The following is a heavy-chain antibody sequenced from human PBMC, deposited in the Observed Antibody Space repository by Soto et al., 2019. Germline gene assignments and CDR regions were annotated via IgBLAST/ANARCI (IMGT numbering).Heavy chain of an antibody. CDR3: VRDVVGSYGYGPFDY. J-gene: IGHJ4*02. CDR2: IKQDGSEN. D-gene: IGHD5-18*01. V-gene: IGHV3-7*03. CDR1: GFTFSSDW. Sequence: GGSLRLSCAASGFTFSSDWMSWARQAPGRGLEGVANIKQDGSENYYVDSVRGRFTISIDNSKNALYLQMNSLSDEDTAVYYCVRDVVGSYGYGPFDYWGQGTLVTVSS.